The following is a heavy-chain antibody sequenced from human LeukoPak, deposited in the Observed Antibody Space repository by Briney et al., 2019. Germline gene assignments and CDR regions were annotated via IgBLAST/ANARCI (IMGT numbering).Heavy chain of an antibody. CDR3: GSLDSREDSSSRWGPLDI. CDR2: ISVDFSPI. J-gene: IGHJ3*02. D-gene: IGHD3-22*01. Sequence: GSLRLSCAASGFTFSSYSMNWVRQAPGKGLEWVSYISVDFSPIYYRDSVKGRFTISRDNAMNSLYLQMNSLRVEDTAVYYCGSLDSREDSSSRWGPLDIWGQGTMVTVSS. V-gene: IGHV3-48*01. CDR1: GFTFSSYS.